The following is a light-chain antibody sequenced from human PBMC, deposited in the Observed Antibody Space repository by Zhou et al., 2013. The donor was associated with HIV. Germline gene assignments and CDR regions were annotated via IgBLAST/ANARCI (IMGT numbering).Light chain of an antibody. Sequence: DIQMTQSPSSLSASVGDRVTITCRASQGISYYLAWYQQKPGNVPKLLIYGASTLQSGVPSRFSGSGSGTDFTLTITSLQPEDIATYYCQKYASRPWTFGQGTKVEIK. V-gene: IGKV1-27*01. CDR3: QKYASRPWT. CDR1: QGISYY. J-gene: IGKJ1*01. CDR2: GAS.